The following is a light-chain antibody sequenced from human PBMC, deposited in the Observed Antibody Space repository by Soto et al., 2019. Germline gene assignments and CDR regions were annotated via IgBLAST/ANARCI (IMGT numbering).Light chain of an antibody. CDR3: SSYAGSNIVV. V-gene: IGLV2-8*01. CDR1: SSDVGGYNF. CDR2: EVS. J-gene: IGLJ2*01. Sequence: QSALTQPPSASGSPGQSVTISCTGTSSDVGGYNFVSWYQQHPGKAPKLMIYEVSERPSGVPDRFSGSKSGNTASLTVSGLQDEDEADYDCSSYAGSNIVVFGGGTKLTVL.